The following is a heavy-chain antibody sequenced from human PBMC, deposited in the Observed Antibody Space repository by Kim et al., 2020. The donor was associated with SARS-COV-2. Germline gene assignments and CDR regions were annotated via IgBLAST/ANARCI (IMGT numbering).Heavy chain of an antibody. CDR1: GGTFSSYA. D-gene: IGHD3-22*01. J-gene: IGHJ3*02. CDR3: ARDRPNHYYDSSGYYEAAFDI. CDR2: IIPILGIA. V-gene: IGHV1-69*04. Sequence: SVKVSCKASGGTFSSYAISWVRQAPGQGLEWMGRIIPILGIANYAQKFQGRVTITADKSTSTAYMELSSLRSEDTAVYYCARDRPNHYYDSSGYYEAAFDIWGQGTMVTVSS.